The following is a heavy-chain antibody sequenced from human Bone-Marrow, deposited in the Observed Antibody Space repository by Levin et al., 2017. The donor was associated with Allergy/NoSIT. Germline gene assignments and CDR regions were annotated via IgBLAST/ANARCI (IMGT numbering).Heavy chain of an antibody. Sequence: PSETLSLTCAVYGGSFSGYYWSWIRQPPGKGLEWIGEINHSGSTNYNPSLKSRVTISVDTSKNQFSLKLSSVTAADTAVYYCARDPPKYYYDSSGYTRSGPTNSLTVNFDRWGRGTLVTVSS. CDR1: GGSFSGYY. V-gene: IGHV4-34*01. D-gene: IGHD3-22*01. J-gene: IGHJ2*01. CDR2: INHSGST. CDR3: ARDPPKYYYDSSGYTRSGPTNSLTVNFDR.